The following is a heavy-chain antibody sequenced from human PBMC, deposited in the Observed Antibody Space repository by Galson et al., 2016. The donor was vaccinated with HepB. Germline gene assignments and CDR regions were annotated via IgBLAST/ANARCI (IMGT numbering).Heavy chain of an antibody. CDR3: ARDSWDIVVVSPALFTFDI. Sequence: SLRLSCAASGFAFSSYWMNWVRQAPGKGLVWVSRINNDGSNTTYADSVKGRFTISRDNAKNTLYLQMNSLRAEDTAVYYCARDSWDIVVVSPALFTFDIWGQGTMVTVSS. J-gene: IGHJ3*02. CDR2: INNDGSNT. V-gene: IGHV3-74*03. CDR1: GFAFSSYW. D-gene: IGHD2-2*01.